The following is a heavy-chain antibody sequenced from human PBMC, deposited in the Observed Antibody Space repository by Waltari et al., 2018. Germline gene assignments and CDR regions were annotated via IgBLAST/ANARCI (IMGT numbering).Heavy chain of an antibody. J-gene: IGHJ6*02. D-gene: IGHD3-10*01. CDR1: GGTFSSYA. CDR3: ARDRGDVYYSGSGTSYFYYTGLDV. V-gene: IGHV1-69*01. Sequence: QVQLVQSGAEVKKPGSAVKVSCKTSGGTFSSYAVSWVRQAPGQRLEWMGGIIPIIGPANYAKKFQGRVTITADESTNTAYMELSSLRSEDTAIYYCARDRGDVYYSGSGTSYFYYTGLDVWGQGTTVTVSS. CDR2: IIPIIGPA.